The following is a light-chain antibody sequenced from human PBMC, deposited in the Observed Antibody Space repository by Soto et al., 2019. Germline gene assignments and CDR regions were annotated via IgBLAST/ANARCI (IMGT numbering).Light chain of an antibody. CDR3: QQYNSYWT. CDR2: WAS. CDR1: QSVLYSSNNKNY. Sequence: DIVMTQSPDSLAVSLGERATINCKSSQSVLYSSNNKNYLAWYQQKPGQPPKLLIYWASTRESGVPDRFSGSGSGTEFTLTISSLQPDDFATYYCQQYNSYWTFGQGTKVDI. J-gene: IGKJ1*01. V-gene: IGKV4-1*01.